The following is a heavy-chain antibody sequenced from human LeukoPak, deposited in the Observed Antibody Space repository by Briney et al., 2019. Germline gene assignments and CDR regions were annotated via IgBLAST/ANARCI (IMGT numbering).Heavy chain of an antibody. CDR1: GYSISSGYY. CDR3: ARLSNAAHAAS. J-gene: IGHJ5*02. CDR2: IYHSGST. Sequence: PSETLSLTCAVSGYSISSGYYWGWIRQPPGKGLEWIGSIYHSGSTYYNPSLQSRVTMSVDTSKNQCSLKLSSVTATDTAVYYCARLSNAAHAASWGQGALVTVSS. D-gene: IGHD2-15*01. V-gene: IGHV4-38-2*01.